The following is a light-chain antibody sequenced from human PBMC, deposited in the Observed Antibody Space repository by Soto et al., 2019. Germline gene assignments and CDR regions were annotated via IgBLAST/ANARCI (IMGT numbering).Light chain of an antibody. CDR3: QQRVIWLT. Sequence: EILMTQSPVTLSVSPGERVTLSCRASQSVSDNLAWYQQKPGQAPSLLIYGAFTRATGVPARFSGAGSGTEFTLTISSLQSEDFALHICQQRVIWLTLGGGTKVDIK. V-gene: IGKV3-15*01. J-gene: IGKJ4*01. CDR2: GAF. CDR1: QSVSDN.